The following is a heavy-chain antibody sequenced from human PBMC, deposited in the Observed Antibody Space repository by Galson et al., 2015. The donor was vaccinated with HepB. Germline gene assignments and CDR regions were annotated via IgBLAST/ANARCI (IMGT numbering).Heavy chain of an antibody. Sequence: SLRLSYAASGFTFSSYSMNWVRQAPGKGLEWVSYITGSGATMFYADSVKGRFTISRDNAENSLFLQMNSLRDEDTAVYYCARDPRTSSWYYLDCWGQGTLVTVSS. CDR1: GFTFSSYS. CDR3: ARDPRTSSWYYLDC. D-gene: IGHD6-13*01. CDR2: ITGSGATM. J-gene: IGHJ4*02. V-gene: IGHV3-48*02.